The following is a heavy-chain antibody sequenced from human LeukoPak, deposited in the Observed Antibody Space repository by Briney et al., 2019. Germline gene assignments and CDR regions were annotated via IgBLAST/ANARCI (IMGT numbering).Heavy chain of an antibody. Sequence: GGSLGLSCAASGISVSNDYMSWVRQAPGKGLEWVSAIYADGYTRDAASVKGRFSISRHNSKNTVYLQMDNLRPEDTAVYYCARDRRGEKDFDVWGPGTMVTVSS. CDR2: IYADGYT. CDR3: ARDRRGEKDFDV. J-gene: IGHJ3*01. CDR1: GISVSNDY. V-gene: IGHV3-53*04.